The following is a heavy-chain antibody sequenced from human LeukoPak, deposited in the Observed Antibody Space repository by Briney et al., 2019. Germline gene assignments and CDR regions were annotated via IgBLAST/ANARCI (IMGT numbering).Heavy chain of an antibody. CDR2: ISGSGGST. CDR1: GFTFSSYA. CDR3: AKAVLLWFGEFGVGAFDI. Sequence: PGGSLRLSCAASGFTFSSYAMSWVRQAPGKGLEWVSAISGSGGSTYYADSVKGRFTISRDNSKNTLYLQMNSLRAEDTAVYYCAKAVLLWFGEFGVGAFDIWGQGTMVTVSS. J-gene: IGHJ3*02. D-gene: IGHD3-10*01. V-gene: IGHV3-23*01.